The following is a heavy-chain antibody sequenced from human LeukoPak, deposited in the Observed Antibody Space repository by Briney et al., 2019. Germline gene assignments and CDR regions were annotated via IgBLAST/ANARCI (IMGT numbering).Heavy chain of an antibody. CDR1: GGSISSSGYY. CDR2: MYYSGST. D-gene: IGHD6-19*01. CDR3: ARDSSGWYHWFDP. J-gene: IGHJ5*02. V-gene: IGHV4-39*07. Sequence: SETLSLTCTVSGGSISSSGYYWGWIRQPPGKGLEWIGSMYYSGSTYYNPSLKSRVTISVDTSKNQFSLKLTSVTAADTAVYYCARDSSGWYHWFDPWGQGTLVTVSS.